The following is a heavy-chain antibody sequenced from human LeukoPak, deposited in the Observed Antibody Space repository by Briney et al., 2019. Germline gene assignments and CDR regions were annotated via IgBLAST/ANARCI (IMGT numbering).Heavy chain of an antibody. J-gene: IGHJ3*02. V-gene: IGHV1-69*05. D-gene: IGHD1-7*01. CDR1: GGTFSSYA. Sequence: SVKVSCKASGGTFSSYAISWVRQAPGQGLEWMGGIIPIFGTANYAQKFQGRVTITTDESTSTAYMELSSLRSEDTAVYYCARELELLKSNAFDIWGQGTWSPSLQ. CDR3: ARELELLKSNAFDI. CDR2: IIPIFGTA.